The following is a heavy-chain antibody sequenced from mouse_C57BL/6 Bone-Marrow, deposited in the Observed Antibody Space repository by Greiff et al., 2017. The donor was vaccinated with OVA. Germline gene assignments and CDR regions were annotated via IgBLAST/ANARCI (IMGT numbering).Heavy chain of an antibody. Sequence: EVKVVESGGGLVKPGGSLKLSCAASGFTFSSYAMSWVRQTPEKRLEWVATISDGGSYTYYPDNVKGRFTISRDNAKNNLYLQMSHLKSEDTAMYYCAREAGDYWGQGTTLTVSS. CDR2: ISDGGSYT. J-gene: IGHJ2*01. CDR1: GFTFSSYA. D-gene: IGHD4-1*01. CDR3: AREAGDY. V-gene: IGHV5-4*01.